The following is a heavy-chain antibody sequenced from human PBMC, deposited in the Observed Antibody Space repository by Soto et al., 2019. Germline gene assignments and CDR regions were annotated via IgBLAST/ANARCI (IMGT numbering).Heavy chain of an antibody. CDR1: AGSISSYY. V-gene: IGHV4-59*01. CDR2: IYYSGST. D-gene: IGHD4-17*01. J-gene: IGHJ4*02. CDR3: ARDIRKHGGYFDY. Sequence: PSQTRSLTCTVSAGSISSYYWSWIRQPPGKELEWIGYIYYSGSTNYNPSLKSRVTISVDTSKNQFSLKLSSVTAADTAVYYCARDIRKHGGYFDYWGQGSLVTVS.